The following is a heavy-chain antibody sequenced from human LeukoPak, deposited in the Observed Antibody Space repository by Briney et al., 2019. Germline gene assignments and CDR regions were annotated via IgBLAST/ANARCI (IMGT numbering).Heavy chain of an antibody. V-gene: IGHV3-66*04. CDR1: GFTVSSNY. D-gene: IGHD3-10*01. Sequence: GGSLRLSCAAPGFTVSSNYMSWVRQAPGKGLEWVSVIYSGGSTYYADSVKGRFTISRDNSKNTLYLQMNSLRAEDTAVYYCASQVYGSGPFDPWGQGTLVTVSS. J-gene: IGHJ5*02. CDR3: ASQVYGSGPFDP. CDR2: IYSGGST.